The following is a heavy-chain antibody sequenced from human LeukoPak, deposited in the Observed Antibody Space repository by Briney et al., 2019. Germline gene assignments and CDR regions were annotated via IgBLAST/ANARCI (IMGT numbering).Heavy chain of an antibody. D-gene: IGHD1-26*01. V-gene: IGHV3-7*01. CDR2: IKQDGSEK. CDR3: APLGGSGFDY. Sequence: GSLRLSCAASGFTFSSYWMSWVRQAPGKGLEWVANIKQDGSEKYYVDSVKGRFTISRDNARNSLYLQMNSLGAEDTAVYYCAPLGGSGFDYWGQGTLVTVSS. J-gene: IGHJ4*02. CDR1: GFTFSSYW.